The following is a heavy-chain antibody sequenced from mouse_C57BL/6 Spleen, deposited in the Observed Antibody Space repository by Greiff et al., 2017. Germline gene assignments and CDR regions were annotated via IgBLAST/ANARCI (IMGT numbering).Heavy chain of an antibody. Sequence: QVQLQQSGAELVRPGASVTLSCKASGYTFTDYEMHWVKQTPVHGLEWIGAIDPETGGTAYNQKFKGKAILTADKSSSTAYMELRSLTSEDSAVDYCTRPNVLQVMDYWGQGTSVTVSS. J-gene: IGHJ4*01. CDR2: IDPETGGT. D-gene: IGHD1-1*01. V-gene: IGHV1-15*01. CDR1: GYTFTDYE. CDR3: TRPNVLQVMDY.